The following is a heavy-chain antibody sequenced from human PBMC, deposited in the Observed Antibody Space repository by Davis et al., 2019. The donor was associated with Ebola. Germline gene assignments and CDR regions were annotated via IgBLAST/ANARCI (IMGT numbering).Heavy chain of an antibody. CDR1: GFTFSSYA. V-gene: IGHV3-23*01. CDR2: ISGSGGST. D-gene: IGHD3-10*01. CDR3: AKDLAGITMVRGVDY. J-gene: IGHJ4*02. Sequence: PGGSLRLSCAASGFTFSSYAMSWVRQAPGKGLEWVSAISGSGGSTYYADSVKGRFTISRDNSKNTLYLQMNSLRAEDTAVYYCAKDLAGITMVRGVDYWGQGTLVTVSS.